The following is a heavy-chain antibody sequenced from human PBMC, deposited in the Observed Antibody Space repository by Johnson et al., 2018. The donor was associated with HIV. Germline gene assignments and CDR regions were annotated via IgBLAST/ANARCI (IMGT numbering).Heavy chain of an antibody. CDR2: IKRKIEGEAT. V-gene: IGHV3-15*01. Sequence: VQLVESGGGSVKPGGSLRLSCAASGFTFSNVWMSWVRQAPGKGLEWVGRIKRKIEGEATDYAAPVKGRFIISRDDSKNTLFLQMSSLKTDDTAVYYCTTAIVIDAFDIWGQGTMVTVSS. J-gene: IGHJ3*02. CDR1: GFTFSNVW. D-gene: IGHD3-16*02. CDR3: TTAIVIDAFDI.